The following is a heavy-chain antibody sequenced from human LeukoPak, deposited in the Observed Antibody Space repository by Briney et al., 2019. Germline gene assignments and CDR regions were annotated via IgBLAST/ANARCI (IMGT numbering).Heavy chain of an antibody. J-gene: IGHJ4*02. Sequence: PGGSLRLSCAAAGFTFSSYSMSWVRQAPGKGLEWVSSISSGSTYRYYADSVRGQFTISRDNAKNSLYLQMNSLRAEDTAVYYCARDSGSYNGADYWGQGTLVTVSS. CDR2: ISSGSTYR. D-gene: IGHD1-26*01. CDR3: ARDSGSYNGADY. V-gene: IGHV3-21*01. CDR1: GFTFSSYS.